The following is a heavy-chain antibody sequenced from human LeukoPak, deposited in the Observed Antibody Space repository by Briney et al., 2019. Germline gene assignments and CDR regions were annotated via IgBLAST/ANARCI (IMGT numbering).Heavy chain of an antibody. J-gene: IGHJ5*02. V-gene: IGHV1-18*01. CDR3: ARDFSNFSYGTWFDP. CDR2: ISTYNGKT. D-gene: IGHD1-1*01. CDR1: GYTFTRYG. Sequence: GASVKVSCKASGYTFTRYGITWVRQASGQGLEWMGWISTYNGKTNYAQKVQDRVTMTTDTSTSTVYMELRSLRSDDTALYFCARDFSNFSYGTWFDPWGQGTLVTVSS.